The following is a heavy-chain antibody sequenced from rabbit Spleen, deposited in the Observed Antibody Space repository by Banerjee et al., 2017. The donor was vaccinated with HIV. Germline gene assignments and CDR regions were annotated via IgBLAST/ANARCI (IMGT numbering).Heavy chain of an antibody. J-gene: IGHJ6*01. CDR3: ARDSASSFSSYGMDL. Sequence: QSLEESGGGLVQPGASLTLTCTASGFSFTSGYDMCWVRQATGKGLEWIACIDAGSSAFTYFASWAKGRFTCSKTSSTTVTLQMTSLTAADTATYFCARDSASSFSSYGMDLWGPGTLVTVS. CDR1: GFSFTSGYD. D-gene: IGHD8-1*01. CDR2: IDAGSSAFT. V-gene: IGHV1S40*01.